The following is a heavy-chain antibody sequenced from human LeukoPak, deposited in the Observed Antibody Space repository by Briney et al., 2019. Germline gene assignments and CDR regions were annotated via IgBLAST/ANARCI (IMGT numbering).Heavy chain of an antibody. CDR1: GGSISGYY. J-gene: IGHJ4*02. V-gene: IGHV4-59*12. Sequence: SETLSLTCTVSGGSISGYYWSWIRQPPGKGLEWIGYIYYSGSTNYNPSLKSRVTISVDTSKNQFSLKLSSVTAADTAVYYCARLRVRGVIRTTYYFDYWGQGTLVTVSS. D-gene: IGHD3-10*01. CDR3: ARLRVRGVIRTTYYFDY. CDR2: IYYSGST.